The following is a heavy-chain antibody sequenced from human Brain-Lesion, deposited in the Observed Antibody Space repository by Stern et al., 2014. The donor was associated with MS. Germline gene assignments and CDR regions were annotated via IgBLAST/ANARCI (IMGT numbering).Heavy chain of an antibody. CDR1: GGSISSSSYY. J-gene: IGHJ4*02. D-gene: IGHD1-26*01. CDR2: IYYSGFT. CDR3: ARHDSVPRPSQLYSARDRGPGYFDY. Sequence: QLVESGPGLVKPSETLSLTCTVSGGSISSSSYYWAWIRQPPGNGLEWIGNIYYSGFTYYNPSLKSRVTISVDTSKNQFSLKLSSVTAADTAVYYCARHDSVPRPSQLYSARDRGPGYFDYWGQGTLVTVSS. V-gene: IGHV4-39*01.